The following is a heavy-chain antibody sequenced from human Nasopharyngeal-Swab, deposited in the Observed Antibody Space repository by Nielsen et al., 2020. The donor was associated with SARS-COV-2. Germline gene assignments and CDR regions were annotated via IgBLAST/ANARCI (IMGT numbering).Heavy chain of an antibody. J-gene: IGHJ5*02. CDR1: GGLISSSSYY. CDR3: ARHHISYCSGGSCYPNWFDP. CDR2: INYSGST. Sequence: SETLSLTCTVSGGLISSSSYYWGWIRQPPGKGLEWMGSINYSGSTYHNPSLKSRVTISVDTSKNQSSLKLSSVAAAETAVYYCARHHISYCSGGSCYPNWFDPWGQGTLVTVSS. D-gene: IGHD2-15*01. V-gene: IGHV4-39*01.